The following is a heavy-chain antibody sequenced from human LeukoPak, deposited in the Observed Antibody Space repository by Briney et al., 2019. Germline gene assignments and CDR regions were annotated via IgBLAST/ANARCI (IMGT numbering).Heavy chain of an antibody. CDR2: IYYSGST. CDR3: ARAAFVLLGYYFDY. V-gene: IGHV4-39*07. D-gene: IGHD7-27*01. J-gene: IGHJ4*02. CDR1: GGSISSSSYY. Sequence: SETLSLTCTVSGGSISSSSYYWGWIRQPPGKGLEWIGSIYYSGSTYYNPSLKSRVTISVDTSKNQFSLKLSSVTAADTAVYYCARAAFVLLGYYFDYWGQGTLVTVSS.